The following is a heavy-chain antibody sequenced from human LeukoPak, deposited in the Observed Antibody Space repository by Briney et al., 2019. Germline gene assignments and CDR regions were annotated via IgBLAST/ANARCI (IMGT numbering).Heavy chain of an antibody. D-gene: IGHD1-26*01. CDR3: ARDRGAQAAFDY. V-gene: IGHV4-39*07. Sequence: GSLRLSCAASGFTVSGSYMNWVRQAPGRGLEWIGSIYYSGSTYYNPSLKRRVTISGDTSKNQFSLKLSSVTAADTAVYYCARDRGAQAAFDYWGQGTLVTVSS. CDR2: IYYSGST. CDR1: GFTVSGSY. J-gene: IGHJ4*02.